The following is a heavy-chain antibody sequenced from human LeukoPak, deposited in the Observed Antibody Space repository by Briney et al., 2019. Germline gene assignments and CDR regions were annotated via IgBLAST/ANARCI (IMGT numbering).Heavy chain of an antibody. Sequence: GRSLRLSCAASGFTFDDYAMHWVRQAPGKGLEWVSGISWNSGSIGYADPVKGRFTISRDNAKNSLYLQMNSLRAEDTALYYCAKGWHSSGYYYFDYWGQGTLVTVSS. J-gene: IGHJ4*02. CDR2: ISWNSGSI. D-gene: IGHD3-22*01. V-gene: IGHV3-9*01. CDR3: AKGWHSSGYYYFDY. CDR1: GFTFDDYA.